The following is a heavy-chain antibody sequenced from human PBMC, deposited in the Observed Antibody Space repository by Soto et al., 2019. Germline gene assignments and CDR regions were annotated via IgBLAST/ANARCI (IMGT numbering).Heavy chain of an antibody. CDR1: GGSISSCY. CDR2: IYYSGST. J-gene: IGHJ4*02. CDR3: ARVGGFGATTIDY. V-gene: IGHV4-59*08. D-gene: IGHD3-10*01. Sequence: PSETLSLTCTVSGGSISSCYWSWIRQPPGKGLEWIGYIYYSGSTYYNPSLKSRVTISVDTSKNQFSLKLSSVTAADTAVYYCARVGGFGATTIDYWGQGTLVTVSS.